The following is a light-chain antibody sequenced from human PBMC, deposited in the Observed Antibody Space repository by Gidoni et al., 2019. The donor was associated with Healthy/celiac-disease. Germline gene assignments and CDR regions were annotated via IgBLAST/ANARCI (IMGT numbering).Light chain of an antibody. Sequence: EIVLTQSPATLSLSPGERATLSCRASQSVSSYLAWYQQKPGQAPRLLIDNASNRAPGIPARFSGSGSGTDFTLTNSSLEPEDFAVYYCQQRSNWPPAFGQGTKVEIK. V-gene: IGKV3-11*01. CDR1: QSVSSY. CDR2: NAS. J-gene: IGKJ1*01. CDR3: QQRSNWPPA.